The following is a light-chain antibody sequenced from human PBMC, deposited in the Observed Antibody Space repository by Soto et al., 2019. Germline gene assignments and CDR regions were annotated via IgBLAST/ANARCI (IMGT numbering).Light chain of an antibody. CDR2: DVT. J-gene: IGLJ2*01. Sequence: QSVLTQPRSVSGSPGQSVAISCAGTSSDVGRYNYVSWYQQYPGKAPKLIIYDVTKRPSGVPDRFSGSKSGNTASLTISGLHDEDEADYYCCSFAVLFGGGTKLTVL. CDR3: CSFAVL. V-gene: IGLV2-11*01. CDR1: SSDVGRYNY.